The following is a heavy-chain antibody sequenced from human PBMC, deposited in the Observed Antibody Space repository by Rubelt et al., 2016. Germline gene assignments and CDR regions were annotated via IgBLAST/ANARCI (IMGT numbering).Heavy chain of an antibody. Sequence: VQLVESGGGVVQPGKSLRLSCAASGFTFSDHAMYWVRQAPGMGLEWVAVISYDGSNKYYADSVKGRFTISRDNSKNTLYRQMNSLRAEDTAVYYCVRDRTGWGIDYWGQGTLVTVSS. V-gene: IGHV3-30*04. J-gene: IGHJ4*02. CDR3: VRDRTGWGIDY. CDR1: GFTFSDHA. D-gene: IGHD3-16*01. CDR2: ISYDGSNK.